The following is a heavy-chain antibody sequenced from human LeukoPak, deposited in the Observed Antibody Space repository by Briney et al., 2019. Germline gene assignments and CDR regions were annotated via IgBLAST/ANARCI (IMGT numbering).Heavy chain of an antibody. Sequence: NASETLSLTCSVSGDSITGYYWGWIRQPPGKGLEWIGNIYYTGNTYYNSSLKSRVTISLDTSKNQFSLKVISMTAADTAVYFCARAPLSGTYYTDAFDIWGQGTMVTVSS. CDR3: ARAPLSGTYYTDAFDI. V-gene: IGHV4-39*07. J-gene: IGHJ3*02. CDR2: IYYTGNT. CDR1: GDSITGYY. D-gene: IGHD1-26*01.